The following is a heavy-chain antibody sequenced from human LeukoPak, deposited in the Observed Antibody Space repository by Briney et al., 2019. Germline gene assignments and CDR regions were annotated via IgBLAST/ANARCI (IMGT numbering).Heavy chain of an antibody. CDR3: ARTNQISETAFDI. V-gene: IGHV4-59*01. Sequence: KPSATLSLTCSVSSGSISNYYWSWIRQSPGKGLEWIGYILSSGSTNYNPSVKSRVTISVDTSRNQFSLKLRSVTAADTAVYYCARTNQISETAFDIWGQGTMVIVSS. CDR2: ILSSGST. J-gene: IGHJ3*02. CDR1: SGSISNYY. D-gene: IGHD1-14*01.